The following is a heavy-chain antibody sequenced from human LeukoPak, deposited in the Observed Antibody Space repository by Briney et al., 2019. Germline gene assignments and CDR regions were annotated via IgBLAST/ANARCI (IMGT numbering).Heavy chain of an antibody. CDR1: GFTFSSYG. V-gene: IGHV3-33*01. Sequence: GGSLRLSCAASGFTFSSYGMHWVRQAPGKGLEWVAVIWYDGSNKYYADSVKGRFTISRDNAKNSLYLQMNSLRAEDTAVYYCARWDNYYYYGMDVWGQGTTVTVSS. CDR2: IWYDGSNK. D-gene: IGHD1-26*01. J-gene: IGHJ6*02. CDR3: ARWDNYYYYGMDV.